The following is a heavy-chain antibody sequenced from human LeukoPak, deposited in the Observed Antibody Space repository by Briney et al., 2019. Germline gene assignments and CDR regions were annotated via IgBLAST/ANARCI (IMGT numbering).Heavy chain of an antibody. V-gene: IGHV4-34*01. J-gene: IGHJ5*02. CDR3: ANGNRITMVRGVYNWFDP. CDR1: GGSFSGYY. Sequence: SETLSLTCAVYGGSFSGYYWSWIRQPPGKGLEWIGEINHSGSTNYNPSLKSRVTISVDTSKNQFSLKLSSVTAADTAVYYCANGNRITMVRGVYNWFDPWGQGTLVTVSS. D-gene: IGHD3-10*01. CDR2: INHSGST.